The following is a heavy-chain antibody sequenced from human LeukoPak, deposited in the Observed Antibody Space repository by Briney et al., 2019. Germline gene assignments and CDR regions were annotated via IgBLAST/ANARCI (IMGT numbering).Heavy chain of an antibody. CDR3: ARHKGYDYVWGSNVGGFYFDY. Sequence: PSETLSLTCTVSGGSISSGDYYWSWIRQPPGKGLEWIGYIYYSGSTYYNPSLESRVTISVDTSKNQFSLKLSSVTAADTAVYYCARHKGYDYVWGSNVGGFYFDYWGQGTLVTVSS. CDR2: IYYSGST. D-gene: IGHD3-16*01. V-gene: IGHV4-30-4*08. CDR1: GGSISSGDYY. J-gene: IGHJ4*02.